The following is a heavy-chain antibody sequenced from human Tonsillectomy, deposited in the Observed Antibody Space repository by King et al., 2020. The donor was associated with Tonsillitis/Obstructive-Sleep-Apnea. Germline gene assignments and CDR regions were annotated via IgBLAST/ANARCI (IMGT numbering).Heavy chain of an antibody. CDR2: IYYNGNT. CDR3: ARGSTVTTVDYFYFYMDV. J-gene: IGHJ6*03. V-gene: IGHV4-59*08. D-gene: IGHD4-11*01. Sequence: VQLQESGPGLVKPSETLSLTCIVSGGSINNYYWNWIRQPPGKGLEWIGYIYYNGNTNYNPSLKSRVTISLNTSKNQCSLRLSSVTAADTAVYYCARGSTVTTVDYFYFYMDVWGKGTTVTVSS. CDR1: GGSINNYY.